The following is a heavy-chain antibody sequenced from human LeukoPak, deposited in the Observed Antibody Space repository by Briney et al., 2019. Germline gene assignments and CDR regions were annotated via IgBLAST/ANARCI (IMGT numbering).Heavy chain of an antibody. CDR3: AEDRSFFGSGRNRGTFDY. J-gene: IGHJ4*02. Sequence: GGSLRLSCAGSGFTFSSYAMSWVRQAPGKGLEWVSGISGSGGSTYYGDSVKGRFTTSRDNSRNTLYLQMNSLRAEDTALYYCAEDRSFFGSGRNRGTFDYWGQGTLVTVSS. D-gene: IGHD1-26*01. CDR2: ISGSGGST. CDR1: GFTFSSYA. V-gene: IGHV3-23*01.